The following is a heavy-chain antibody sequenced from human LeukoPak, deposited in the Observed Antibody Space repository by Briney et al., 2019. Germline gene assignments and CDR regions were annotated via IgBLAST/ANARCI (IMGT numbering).Heavy chain of an antibody. Sequence: PGGSLRLSCGASGFTFSSYWMNWVRQAPGKGLEWVSSISSAGDYMFYADSVRGRFTISRDNAKNSLYLQMDTLRAEDTAVYYCATSWSNFDYWGQGTLVTVSS. D-gene: IGHD6-13*01. CDR1: GFTFSSYW. CDR2: ISSAGDYM. CDR3: ATSWSNFDY. J-gene: IGHJ4*02. V-gene: IGHV3-21*01.